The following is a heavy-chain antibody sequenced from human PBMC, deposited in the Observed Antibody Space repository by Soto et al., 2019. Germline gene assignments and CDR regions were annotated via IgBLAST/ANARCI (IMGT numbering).Heavy chain of an antibody. CDR3: ARAPIPDAFDI. CDR1: RDTFTGYY. Sequence: QVHLVQSGAEVKKPGASVKVSCKASRDTFTGYYMHWVRQAPGQGLEWMGWINPNSGGPNYAQKFQGRVTMTRDTSISTVYMELSRLRSDDTAVYYCARAPIPDAFDIWGQGTMVTVSS. J-gene: IGHJ3*02. V-gene: IGHV1-2*02. CDR2: INPNSGGP.